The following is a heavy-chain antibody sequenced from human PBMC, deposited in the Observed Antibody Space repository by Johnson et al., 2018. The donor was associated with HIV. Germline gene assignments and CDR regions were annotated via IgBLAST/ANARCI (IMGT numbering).Heavy chain of an antibody. CDR2: ISYDGSEK. J-gene: IGHJ3*02. D-gene: IGHD5-12*01. Sequence: QVQLVESGGGVVQPGTSLRLSCAAYGFTFSSYAMHWVRQAPGKGLEWVAVISYDGSEKYFEDSVKGRFTISRDNAKNSLYLQMNSLRVEDTAVYYCARDESGYDEGFDAFDIWGQGTMVTVSS. CDR1: GFTFSSYA. CDR3: ARDESGYDEGFDAFDI. V-gene: IGHV3-30*04.